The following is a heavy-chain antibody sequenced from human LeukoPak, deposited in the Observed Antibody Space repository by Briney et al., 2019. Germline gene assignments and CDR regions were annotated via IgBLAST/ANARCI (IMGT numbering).Heavy chain of an antibody. CDR2: IYYSGST. CDR3: ARGVSYDSREYAFDI. V-gene: IGHV4-59*01. CDR1: GGSISRYY. D-gene: IGHD3-22*01. Sequence: SETLSLTCTVSGGSISRYYWNWIRQPPGKGLEWIGYIYYSGSTNYNPSLKSRVTISVDTSKNQFSLKLSSVTAADTAVYYCARGVSYDSREYAFDIWGQRTMVSVSS. J-gene: IGHJ3*02.